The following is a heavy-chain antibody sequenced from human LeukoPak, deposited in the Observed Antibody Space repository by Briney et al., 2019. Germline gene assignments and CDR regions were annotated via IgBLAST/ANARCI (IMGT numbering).Heavy chain of an antibody. J-gene: IGHJ6*02. CDR1: GGSISSSSYY. CDR3: ARGEKGYYYGMDV. V-gene: IGHV4-39*07. Sequence: SETLPLTCTVSGGSISSSSYYWGWIRQPPGKGLEWIGEINHSGSTNYNPSLKSRVTISVDTPKNQFSLKLSSVTAADTAVYYCARGEKGYYYGMDVWGQGTTVTVSS. CDR2: INHSGST.